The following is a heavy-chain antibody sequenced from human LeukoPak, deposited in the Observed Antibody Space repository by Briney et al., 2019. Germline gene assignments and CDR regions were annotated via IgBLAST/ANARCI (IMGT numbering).Heavy chain of an antibody. V-gene: IGHV3-21*01. CDR3: AKDGPKYGDHQEG. Sequence: PGGSLRLSCAASGLTFSSYSMNWVRQAPGKGLEWASSISSSSSYIYYADSVKGRFTIPRDNAKNSLYLQMNSLRAEDTAVYYCAKDGPKYGDHQEGWGQGTLVTVSS. CDR2: ISSSSSYI. D-gene: IGHD4-17*01. J-gene: IGHJ4*02. CDR1: GLTFSSYS.